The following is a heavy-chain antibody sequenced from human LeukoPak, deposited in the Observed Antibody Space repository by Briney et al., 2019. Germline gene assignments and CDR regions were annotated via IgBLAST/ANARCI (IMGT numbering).Heavy chain of an antibody. Sequence: GGSLRLSCAASGFTFSKYLMLWVRQAPGKGLESVSRINTDGTVTTYADSVKGRFTVSRDNADNTMFLQMNSVRDEDTAVYYRATNQWLAPPPDSWGQGTPVTVSS. V-gene: IGHV3-74*01. CDR2: INTDGTVT. CDR1: GFTFSKYL. J-gene: IGHJ4*02. CDR3: ATNQWLAPPPDS. D-gene: IGHD6-19*01.